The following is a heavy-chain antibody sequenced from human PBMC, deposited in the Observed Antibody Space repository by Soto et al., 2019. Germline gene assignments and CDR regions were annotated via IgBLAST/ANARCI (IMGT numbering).Heavy chain of an antibody. J-gene: IGHJ4*02. D-gene: IGHD6-19*01. CDR1: GFTFSSYA. CDR2: ISYDGSNK. Sequence: PGGSLRLSCAASGFTFSSYAMHWVRQAPGKGLEWVAVISYDGSNKYYADSVKGRFTISRDNSKKTLYLQMNSLRAEDTAVYYCARPTLNSSGLSEFNYWGQGTLVTVCS. V-gene: IGHV3-30-3*01. CDR3: ARPTLNSSGLSEFNY.